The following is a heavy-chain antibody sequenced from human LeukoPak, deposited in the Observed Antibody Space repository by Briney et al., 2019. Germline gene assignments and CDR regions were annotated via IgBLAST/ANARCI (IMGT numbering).Heavy chain of an antibody. J-gene: IGHJ5*02. V-gene: IGHV4-59*01. D-gene: IGHD1-26*01. CDR1: GGSISSYY. CDR2: IYYSGST. CDR3: ARRAPTGWFDP. Sequence: PSETLSLTCTVSGGSISSYYWSWIRQPPGKGLEWIGYIYYSGSTNYNPSLKSRVTISVDTSKNQFSLKLSSVTAADTAVYYCARRAPTGWFDPWGQGTLVTVSS.